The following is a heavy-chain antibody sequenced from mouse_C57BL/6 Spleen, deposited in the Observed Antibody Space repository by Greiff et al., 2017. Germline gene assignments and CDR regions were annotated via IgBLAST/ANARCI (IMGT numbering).Heavy chain of an antibody. CDR2: ISSGGSYT. Sequence: EVQVVESGGDLVKPGGSLKLSCAASGFTFSSYGMSWVRQTPDKRLEWVATISSGGSYTYYPDSVKGRFTLDRDNAKNTLYLQMSSLKSEDTAMYYCARIGADYDGYFDYWGQGTTLTVSS. V-gene: IGHV5-6*01. D-gene: IGHD2-4*01. CDR1: GFTFSSYG. CDR3: ARIGADYDGYFDY. J-gene: IGHJ2*01.